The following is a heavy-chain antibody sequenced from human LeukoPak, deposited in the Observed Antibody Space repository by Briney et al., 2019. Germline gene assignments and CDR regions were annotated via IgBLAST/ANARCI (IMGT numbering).Heavy chain of an antibody. D-gene: IGHD1-1*01. Sequence: GGSLRLSCAASGFTFSNYWMHWVRQVPGQGLVWVSRINSDGSSTNYADSVKGRFTMSRDNAKTMVYLQMDSLRAEDTAVYYCARVEGVLQYYYGMDVWGQGTTVTVS. CDR3: ARVEGVLQYYYGMDV. J-gene: IGHJ6*02. CDR1: GFTFSNYW. CDR2: INSDGSST. V-gene: IGHV3-74*01.